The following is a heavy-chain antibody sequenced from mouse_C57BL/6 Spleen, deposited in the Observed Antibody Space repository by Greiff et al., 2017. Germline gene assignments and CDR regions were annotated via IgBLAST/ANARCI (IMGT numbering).Heavy chain of an antibody. D-gene: IGHD1-1*01. CDR1: GYTFTDYN. CDR2: INPNNGGT. V-gene: IGHV1-18*01. Sequence: VQLKESGPELVKPGASVKIPCKASGYTFTDYNMDWVKQSHGKSLEWIGDINPNNGGTIYNQKFKGKATLTVDKSSSTAYMELRSLTSEDTAVYYCARLGSSNYAMDYWGQGTSVTVSS. CDR3: ARLGSSNYAMDY. J-gene: IGHJ4*01.